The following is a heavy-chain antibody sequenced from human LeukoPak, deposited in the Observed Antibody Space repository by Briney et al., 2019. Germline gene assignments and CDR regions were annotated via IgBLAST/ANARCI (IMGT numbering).Heavy chain of an antibody. CDR1: GFTVSSNY. D-gene: IGHD2/OR15-2a*01. V-gene: IGHV3-66*02. Sequence: GGSLRLSCAASGFTVSSNYMSWVRQAPGKGLEWVSVIYSGGTYYADSVKGRFTISRDNSKNTLYLQMNSLRAEDTAVYYCARGLKIVGLLRPFDYWGQGTLVTVSS. CDR2: IYSGGT. CDR3: ARGLKIVGLLRPFDY. J-gene: IGHJ4*02.